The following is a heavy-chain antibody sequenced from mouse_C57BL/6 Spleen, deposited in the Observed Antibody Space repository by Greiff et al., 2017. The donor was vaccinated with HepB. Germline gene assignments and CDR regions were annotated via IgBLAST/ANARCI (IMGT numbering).Heavy chain of an antibody. J-gene: IGHJ3*01. CDR3: TTEAGRYAY. CDR2: IDPEDGDT. D-gene: IGHD3-2*02. CDR1: GFNIKDYY. Sequence: VQLQQSGAELVRPGASVKLSCTASGFNIKDYYMHWVKQRPEQGLEWIGRIDPEDGDTEYAPKFQGKATMTADTASNTAYLQLSSLTAEDTAVYYCTTEAGRYAYWGQGTLVTVSA. V-gene: IGHV14-1*01.